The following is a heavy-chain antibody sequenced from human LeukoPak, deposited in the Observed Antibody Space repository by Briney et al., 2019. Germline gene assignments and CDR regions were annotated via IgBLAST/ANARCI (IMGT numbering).Heavy chain of an antibody. CDR2: ISSSSSYI. Sequence: PGGSLRLSCAASGFTFSSYEMNWVRQAPGKGLEWVSSISSSSSYIYYADSVKGRFTISRDNAKNSLYLQMNSLRAEDTAVYYCARDECSGGSCRIDYWGQGTLVTVSS. V-gene: IGHV3-21*01. CDR1: GFTFSSYE. D-gene: IGHD2-15*01. J-gene: IGHJ4*02. CDR3: ARDECSGGSCRIDY.